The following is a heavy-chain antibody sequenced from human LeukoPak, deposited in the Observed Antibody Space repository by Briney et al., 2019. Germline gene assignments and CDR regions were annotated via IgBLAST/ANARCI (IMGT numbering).Heavy chain of an antibody. V-gene: IGHV4-39*07. D-gene: IGHD5-12*01. J-gene: IGHJ5*02. CDR2: IYYSGST. CDR1: GGSISSSSYY. Sequence: PSETLSLTCTVSGGSISSSSYYWGWIRQPPGKGLEWIGSIYYSGSTYYNPSLKSRVTISVDTSKNQFSLKLSSVTAADTAVYYCAREVRGLRFNNNWFDPWGQGTLVTVSS. CDR3: AREVRGLRFNNNWFDP.